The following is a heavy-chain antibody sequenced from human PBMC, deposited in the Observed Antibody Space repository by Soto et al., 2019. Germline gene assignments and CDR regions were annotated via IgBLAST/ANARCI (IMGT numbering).Heavy chain of an antibody. CDR1: GYTFTDYF. Sequence: ASVKVSCKASGYTFTDYFIRWVRQAPGQGLEWMGWINPDNGGTVYAQKFQGRITMARDTPVSTVYMELSGLRSGDTAVYYCTRSTQYSASLEFDFWGQGTLVTVSS. CDR3: TRSTQYSASLEFDF. V-gene: IGHV1-2*02. CDR2: INPDNGGT. D-gene: IGHD5-12*01. J-gene: IGHJ4*02.